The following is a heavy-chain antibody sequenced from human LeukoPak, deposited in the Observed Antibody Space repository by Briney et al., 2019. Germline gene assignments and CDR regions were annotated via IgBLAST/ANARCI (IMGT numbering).Heavy chain of an antibody. J-gene: IGHJ4*02. CDR3: ARAGGGSSNIRFDY. CDR1: GGSISSGSYY. V-gene: IGHV4-61*02. CDR2: IYTSGST. D-gene: IGHD2-15*01. Sequence: SETLSLTCTVSGGSISSGSYYWCWIRQPAGKGLEWIGRIYTSGSTNYNPSLKSRVTISVDTSKNQFSLKLSSVTAADTAVYYCARAGGGSSNIRFDYWGQGTLVTVSS.